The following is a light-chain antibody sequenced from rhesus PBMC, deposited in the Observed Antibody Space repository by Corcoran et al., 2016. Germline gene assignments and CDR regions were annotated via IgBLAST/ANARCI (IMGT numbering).Light chain of an antibody. J-gene: IGLJ2*01. V-gene: IGLV1-77*02. Sequence: QSVLTQPPSASGAPGQSVTISCSGSSSNIRGNGVHWYQQFSGMAPKLLIYNNNQRASGVPDRFSGSKSGTSGSLAITGLQSEDEADYYCESWDSSLSGVLFGGGTRLTVV. CDR3: ESWDSSLSGVL. CDR2: NNN. CDR1: SSNIRGNG.